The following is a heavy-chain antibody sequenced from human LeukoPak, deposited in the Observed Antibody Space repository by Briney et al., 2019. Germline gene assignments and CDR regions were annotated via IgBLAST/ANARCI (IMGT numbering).Heavy chain of an antibody. D-gene: IGHD2-2*01. CDR3: ASGGPAATTDFDY. Sequence: ASVKVSCKASGGTFGSYAISWVRQAPGQGLEWMGGIIPIFGTANYAQKFQGRVTITTDESTSTAYMELSSLRSEDTAVYYCASGGPAATTDFDYWGQGTLVTVSS. V-gene: IGHV1-69*05. CDR1: GGTFGSYA. CDR2: IIPIFGTA. J-gene: IGHJ4*02.